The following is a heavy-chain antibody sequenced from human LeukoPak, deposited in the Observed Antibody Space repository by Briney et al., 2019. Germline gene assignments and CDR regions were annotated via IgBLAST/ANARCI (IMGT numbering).Heavy chain of an antibody. CDR1: EFTFSSYW. J-gene: IGHJ3*02. Sequence: PGGSLRLSCAASEFTFSSYWMRWVRQAPGKGLEWVANIKQDGSEKNYVDSVKGRFTISRDNAKNSMYLQMNSLRAEDTAVYYCAREGFAAAPDIWGQGTMVTVSS. D-gene: IGHD6-25*01. CDR3: AREGFAAAPDI. V-gene: IGHV3-7*01. CDR2: IKQDGSEK.